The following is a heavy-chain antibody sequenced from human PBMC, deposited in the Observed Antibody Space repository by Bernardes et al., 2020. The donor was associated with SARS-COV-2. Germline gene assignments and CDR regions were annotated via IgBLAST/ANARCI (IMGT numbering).Heavy chain of an antibody. CDR3: AREGYSSSRFGF. Sequence: VGSLRLSCAASGFTFSRYRMHWVRQPPGQGPVWVSRVDTDETTTAYADSVEGRFTISRDNAKNTVYLQMNSLRVEDTAIYYCAREGYSSSRFGFWGQGTLVTVSS. CDR2: VDTDETTT. J-gene: IGHJ4*02. V-gene: IGHV3-74*01. CDR1: GFTFSRYR. D-gene: IGHD6-13*01.